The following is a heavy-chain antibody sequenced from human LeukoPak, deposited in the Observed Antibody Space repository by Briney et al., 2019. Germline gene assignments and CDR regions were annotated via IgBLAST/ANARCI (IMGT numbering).Heavy chain of an antibody. V-gene: IGHV4-59*01. CDR3: ARGILDY. Sequence: PSETLSLTCTVSGGISDYYWNWLRQPPGKGLEWIGYIYYTGSTSYNPSLESRVTISLDTSRNHFSLRLTSVTAADTAIYYCARGILDYWGQGTLVTVSS. CDR1: GGISDYY. CDR2: IYYTGST. J-gene: IGHJ4*02.